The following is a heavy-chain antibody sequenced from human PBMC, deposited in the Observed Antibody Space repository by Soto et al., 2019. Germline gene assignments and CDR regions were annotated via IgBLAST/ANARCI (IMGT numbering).Heavy chain of an antibody. J-gene: IGHJ4*02. V-gene: IGHV4-39*01. D-gene: IGHD6-13*01. Sequence: SSETLSLTCTVSGGSIISSSYYWVWIRQPPGKGLEWIGSIYYSGSTYYNPSLKSRVTISVDTSKNQFSLKLSSVTAADTAVYYCARQAYSSNPVDYWGQGTLVTVSS. CDR1: GGSIISSSYY. CDR2: IYYSGST. CDR3: ARQAYSSNPVDY.